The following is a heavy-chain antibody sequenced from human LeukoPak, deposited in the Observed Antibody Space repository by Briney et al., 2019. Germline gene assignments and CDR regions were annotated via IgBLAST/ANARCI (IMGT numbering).Heavy chain of an antibody. V-gene: IGHV3-9*01. J-gene: IGHJ4*02. D-gene: IGHD4-17*01. CDR2: ISWNSDNI. CDR1: GFTFDDYA. CDR3: AKENGDWGPYDY. Sequence: QTGGSLRLSCAASGFTFDDYAMHWVRQAPGKGLEWVSGISWNSDNIDYADSVKGRFTISRDNAKNSLYLQMNSLRAEDTALYYCAKENGDWGPYDYWGQGTLVTVSS.